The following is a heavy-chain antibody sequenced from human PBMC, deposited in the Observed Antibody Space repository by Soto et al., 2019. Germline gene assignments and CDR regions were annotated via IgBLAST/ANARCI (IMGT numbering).Heavy chain of an antibody. CDR1: GFIFDDYA. CDR3: AATYCGGDCYRWGYYYYYMDV. D-gene: IGHD2-21*01. J-gene: IGHJ6*03. V-gene: IGHV3-9*01. CDR2: ISWNSDSI. Sequence: VQLVESGGRLVQPGRSLRLSCAASGFIFDDYAMHWVRQAPGKGLEWVSGISWNSDSIGYADSVKGRFTISRDNAKNSLYLQMNSLRAEDTALYYCAATYCGGDCYRWGYYYYYMDVWGRGTTVTVSS.